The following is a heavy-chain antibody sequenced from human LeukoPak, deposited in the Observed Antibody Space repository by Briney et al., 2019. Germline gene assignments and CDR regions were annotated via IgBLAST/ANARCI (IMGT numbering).Heavy chain of an antibody. V-gene: IGHV3-21*01. CDR2: ISSSSSYI. D-gene: IGHD4-11*01. CDR1: GFIFSSYA. CDR3: ARDHSNSIDY. J-gene: IGHJ4*02. Sequence: GGSLRLSCAASGFIFSSYAMHWVRQAPGKGLEWVSSISSSSSYIYYADSVKGRFTISRDDAENSLYLQMNSLRAEDTAVYYCARDHSNSIDYWGQGTLVTVSS.